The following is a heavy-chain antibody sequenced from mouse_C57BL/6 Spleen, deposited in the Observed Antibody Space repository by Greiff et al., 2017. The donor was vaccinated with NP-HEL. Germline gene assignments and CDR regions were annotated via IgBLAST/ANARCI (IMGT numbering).Heavy chain of an antibody. V-gene: IGHV3-6*01. CDR2: ISYDGSN. Sequence: EVKLQESGPGLVKPSQSLSLTCSVTGYSITSGYYWNWIRQFPGNKLEWMGYISYDGSNNYNPSLKNRISITRDTSKNQFFLKLNSVTTEDTATYYCASPIYYYGSSPFAYWGQGTLVTVSA. D-gene: IGHD1-1*01. J-gene: IGHJ3*01. CDR3: ASPIYYYGSSPFAY. CDR1: GYSITSGYY.